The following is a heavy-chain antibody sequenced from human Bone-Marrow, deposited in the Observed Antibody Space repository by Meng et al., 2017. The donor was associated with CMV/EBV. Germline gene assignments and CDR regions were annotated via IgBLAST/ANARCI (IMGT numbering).Heavy chain of an antibody. CDR3: ARHRATIFEYYFDY. CDR2: IIPILGIA. CDR1: GGTFSSYA. D-gene: IGHD3-3*01. Sequence: SVKVSCKASGGTFSSYAISWVRQAPGQGLEWMGGIIPILGIANYAQKFQGRVTITADKSTSTAYMELSSLRSEDTAVYYCARHRATIFEYYFDYWGQGTTVTVSS. J-gene: IGHJ4*03. V-gene: IGHV1-69*10.